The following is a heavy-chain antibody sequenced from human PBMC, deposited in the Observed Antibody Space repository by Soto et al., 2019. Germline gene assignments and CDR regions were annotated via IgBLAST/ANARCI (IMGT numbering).Heavy chain of an antibody. V-gene: IGHV3-30-3*01. CDR1: GFTFSSYA. Sequence: PGGSLRLSCAASGFTFSSYAMHWVRQAPGKGLEWVAVISYDGSNKYYADSVKGRFTISRDNSKNTLYLQMNSLRAEDTAVYYCARDGFRAYSYGYSYYGMDVWGQGTTVTVSS. CDR2: ISYDGSNK. J-gene: IGHJ6*02. D-gene: IGHD5-18*01. CDR3: ARDGFRAYSYGYSYYGMDV.